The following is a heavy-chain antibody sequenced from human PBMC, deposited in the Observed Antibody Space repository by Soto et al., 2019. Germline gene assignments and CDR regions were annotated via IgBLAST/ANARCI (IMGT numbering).Heavy chain of an antibody. D-gene: IGHD6-19*01. CDR3: AGGAVAGTSPAY. CDR1: SGSITSSNW. J-gene: IGHJ4*02. CDR2: IYHSGST. V-gene: IGHV4-4*02. Sequence: QVQLQESGPGLVKPSGTLSLTCAVSSGSITSSNWWSWVRQPPGKGLEWIGEIYHSGSTNYNPSLKSRVTISVDKSKNGCSLKLSSVTAADTAMYYCAGGAVAGTSPAYWGQGTLVTVSS.